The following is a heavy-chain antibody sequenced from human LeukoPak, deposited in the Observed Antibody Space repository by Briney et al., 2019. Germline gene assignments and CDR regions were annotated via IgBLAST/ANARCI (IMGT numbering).Heavy chain of an antibody. CDR2: IWYDGSNK. CDR3: ARERYLSSSWIYGMDV. V-gene: IGHV3-33*01. D-gene: IGHD6-13*01. CDR1: GFTFSSYG. Sequence: GGSLRLSCAASGFTFSSYGMQWVRQAPGKGLEWVAVIWYDGSNKYYADSVKGRFTISRDNSKNTLYLQMNSLRAEDTAVYYCARERYLSSSWIYGMDVWGQGTTVTVSS. J-gene: IGHJ6*02.